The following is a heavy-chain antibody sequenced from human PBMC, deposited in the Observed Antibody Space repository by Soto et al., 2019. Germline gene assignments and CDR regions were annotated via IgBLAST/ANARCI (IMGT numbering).Heavy chain of an antibody. D-gene: IGHD4-17*01. CDR2: IRTSVGDT. CDR3: AKDPTYDYGYFDS. V-gene: IGHV3-23*01. J-gene: IGHJ4*02. Sequence: GGSLRLSCAASGFTFSSYAMSWVRQAPGKGLEWVSTIRTSVGDTYYAASVKGRFTISRDNSKSTVYLHLNSLRAEDTAIYYCAKDPTYDYGYFDSWGQGTLVTVSS. CDR1: GFTFSSYA.